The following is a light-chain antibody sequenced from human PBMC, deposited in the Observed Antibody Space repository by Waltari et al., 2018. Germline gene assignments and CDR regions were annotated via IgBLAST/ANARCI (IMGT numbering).Light chain of an antibody. V-gene: IGLV3-19*01. Sequence: SSELTQDPAVSVAMGQTVRITCQGDSLRRDYASRYQQRPGQAPILVMYDKNNRPSGVPDRFSGSSSDNTASLTITGAQAEDEASYYCHSRDASGVGGSFGGGTKLTVL. CDR3: HSRDASGVGGS. CDR1: SLRRDY. CDR2: DKN. J-gene: IGLJ2*01.